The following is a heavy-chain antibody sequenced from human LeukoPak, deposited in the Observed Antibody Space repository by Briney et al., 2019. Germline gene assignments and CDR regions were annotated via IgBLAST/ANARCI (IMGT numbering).Heavy chain of an antibody. CDR2: IISDGSST. J-gene: IGHJ4*02. CDR3: ARDGTYTDYDPDFDI. V-gene: IGHV3-74*01. CDR1: AFTFSTTW. Sequence: GGSLRLSCAASAFTFSTTWMHWVRQAPGKGLVWVSRIISDGSSTTYAGSVKGRFTISRDNAKNSLYLQMNSLRAEDTAVFYCARDGTYTDYDPDFDIWGQGTLVTVSS. D-gene: IGHD5-12*01.